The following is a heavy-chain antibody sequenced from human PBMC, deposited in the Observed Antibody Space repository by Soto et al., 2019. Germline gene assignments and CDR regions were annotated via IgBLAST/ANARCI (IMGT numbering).Heavy chain of an antibody. CDR3: ATYPAYSYGNT. V-gene: IGHV1-3*05. Sequence: QVQLVQSGAEEKKPGASVKVSCKASGYTFTSYAMNWVRQAPGQRLEWMGWINAGNGNTKYSQKFQGTVTITRDTSASTAYMELSSLRSEDTAVYSCATYPAYSYGNTWGQGTLVTLSS. CDR1: GYTFTSYA. J-gene: IGHJ5*02. D-gene: IGHD5-18*01. CDR2: INAGNGNT.